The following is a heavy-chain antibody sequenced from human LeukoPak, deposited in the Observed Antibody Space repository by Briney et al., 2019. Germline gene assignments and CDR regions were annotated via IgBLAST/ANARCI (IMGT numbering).Heavy chain of an antibody. D-gene: IGHD3-3*01. J-gene: IGHJ4*02. CDR3: AREPFWSGYYSNLHFDY. Sequence: GGSLRLSCSASGFTFSSYAMSWVRQAPGTGLEWVSAISGSGGSTYYADSVKGRFTISRDNAKNSLYLQMDSLRAEDTAVYYCAREPFWSGYYSNLHFDYWGQGTLVTVSS. CDR1: GFTFSSYA. CDR2: ISGSGGST. V-gene: IGHV3-23*01.